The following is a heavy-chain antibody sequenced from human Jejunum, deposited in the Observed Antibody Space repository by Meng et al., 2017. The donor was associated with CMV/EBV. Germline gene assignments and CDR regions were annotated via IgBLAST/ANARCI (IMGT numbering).Heavy chain of an antibody. CDR2: IYRGDDK. V-gene: IGHV2-5*02. CDR1: GFSPSTSGEG. CDR3: AHFVGGYYPSRPDY. J-gene: IGHJ4*02. Sequence: QIPLKESVPTPVKPTQPLTLTCSFSGFSPSTSGEGVGWIRQPPGKALEWLALIYRGDDKRYSPSLNSRLTIAKDTSKNEVVLTLTNMGPIDTGTYYCAHFVGGYYPSRPDYWGQGTLVTVSS. D-gene: IGHD1-26*01.